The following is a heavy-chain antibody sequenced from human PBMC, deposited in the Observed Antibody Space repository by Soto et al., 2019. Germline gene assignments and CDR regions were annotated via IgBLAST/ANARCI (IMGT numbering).Heavy chain of an antibody. CDR3: AKELNTESSAYYSFAF. J-gene: IGHJ4*02. D-gene: IGHD3-22*01. CDR1: GYIFTAYG. CDR2: VSTNDDRT. Sequence: ASVKVSCKTSGYIFTAYGLAWLRQAPGQRPEWIGWVSTNDDRTNYAQKFQGRVTMTTDRSTTTTSMELRSLRPDDTAVYYCAKELNTESSAYYSFAFWGQGTMVTVYS. V-gene: IGHV1-18*01.